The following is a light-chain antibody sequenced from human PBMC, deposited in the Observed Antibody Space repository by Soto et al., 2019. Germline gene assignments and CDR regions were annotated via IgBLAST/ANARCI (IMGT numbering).Light chain of an antibody. V-gene: IGLV1-44*01. J-gene: IGLJ1*01. CDR1: SSNIGSNT. Sequence: QAVVTQPPSASGTPGQRVTISCSGGSSNIGSNTVNWYQQLPGTAPKLLIYINNQRPSGVPDRFSGSKSGTSASLAISGLQSGDEADYYCAAWDDGLNGDVFGTGTKVTVL. CDR3: AAWDDGLNGDV. CDR2: INN.